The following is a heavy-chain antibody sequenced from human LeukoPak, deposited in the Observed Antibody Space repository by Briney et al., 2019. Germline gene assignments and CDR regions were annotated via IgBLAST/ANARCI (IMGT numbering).Heavy chain of an antibody. V-gene: IGHV4-59*01. CDR1: GGSISSYY. CDR2: ISYSWST. D-gene: IGHD2-2*01. CDR3: ARGGDCTSTSCDFDY. J-gene: IGHJ4*02. Sequence: SETLSLTCTVSGGSISSYYWSWIRQPPGKGLEWIGYISYSWSTKYNPSLKSRVTISEDTSKNQFSLKLSSVTAADTAVYYCARGGDCTSTSCDFDYWGQGTLVTVSS.